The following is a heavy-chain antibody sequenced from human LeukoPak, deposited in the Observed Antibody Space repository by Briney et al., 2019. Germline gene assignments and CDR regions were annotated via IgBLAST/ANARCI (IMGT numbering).Heavy chain of an antibody. CDR2: ISSSSSYI. J-gene: IGHJ5*02. V-gene: IGHV3-21*01. CDR3: ARGYCSSTSCYSRPGYRWFDP. D-gene: IGHD2-2*01. Sequence: RGSLRLSCAASGFTFSSYIMNWVRQAPGKGLEWVSSISSSSSYIYYADSVKGRFTISRDNAKNSLYLQMNSLRAEDTAVYYCARGYCSSTSCYSRPGYRWFDPWGQGTLVTVSS. CDR1: GFTFSSYI.